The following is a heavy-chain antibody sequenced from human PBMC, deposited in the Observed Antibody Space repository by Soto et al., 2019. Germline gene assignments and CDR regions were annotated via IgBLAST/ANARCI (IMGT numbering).Heavy chain of an antibody. CDR3: ARDGNFALRGYSFGFDF. CDR2: MNVDTGGT. J-gene: IGHJ4*02. D-gene: IGHD5-18*01. Sequence: ASGKVSCKASGYRFTTHYIHWVRQAPGQGLEWMGRMNVDTGGTTYAHKFQGRVTMTRDTSIRTAYLEVSSVKSDDTAMYYCARDGNFALRGYSFGFDFWGQGTLVTVSS. CDR1: GYRFTTHY. V-gene: IGHV1-2*06.